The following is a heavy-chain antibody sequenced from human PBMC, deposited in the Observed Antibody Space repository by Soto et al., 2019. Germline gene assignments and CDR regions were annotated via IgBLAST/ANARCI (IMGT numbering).Heavy chain of an antibody. CDR1: GFTFSSYA. Sequence: EVQLLESGGGLVQPGGSLRLSCAASGFTFSSYAMSWVRQAPGKGLEWVSAISGSGGSTYYADSVKGRFTISRDNSKNTLYLQMNSLRAEDTAVYYCAKAGGGSFYYYYGMDVWGQGTTVTVSS. V-gene: IGHV3-23*01. J-gene: IGHJ6*02. CDR2: ISGSGGST. CDR3: AKAGGGSFYYYYGMDV. D-gene: IGHD2-15*01.